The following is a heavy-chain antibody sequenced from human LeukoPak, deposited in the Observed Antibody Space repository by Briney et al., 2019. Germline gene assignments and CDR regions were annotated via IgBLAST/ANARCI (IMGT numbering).Heavy chain of an antibody. Sequence: PSETPSLTCAVYGGSFSGYYWSWIRQPPGKGLEWIGEINHSGSTNYNPSLKSRVTISVDTSKNQFSLKLSSVTAADTAVYYCARGPKYYDFWSGYYTYWGQGTLVTVSS. J-gene: IGHJ4*02. CDR1: GGSFSGYY. V-gene: IGHV4-34*01. CDR3: ARGPKYYDFWSGYYTY. D-gene: IGHD3-3*01. CDR2: INHSGST.